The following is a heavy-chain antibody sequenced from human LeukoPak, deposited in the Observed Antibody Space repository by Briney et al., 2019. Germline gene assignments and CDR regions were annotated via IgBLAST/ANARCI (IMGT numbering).Heavy chain of an antibody. J-gene: IGHJ3*02. D-gene: IGHD3-22*01. CDR1: GFTFSSYA. CDR2: ISGSGGST. Sequence: PGGSLRLSCAASGFTFSSYAMSWVRQAPGKGLEWVSAISGSGGSTYYADSVKGRFTISRDNPKNTLYLQMNSLRAEDTAVYYCAKTYYYDSSGYYYGTDAFDIWGQGTMVTVSS. CDR3: AKTYYYDSSGYYYGTDAFDI. V-gene: IGHV3-23*01.